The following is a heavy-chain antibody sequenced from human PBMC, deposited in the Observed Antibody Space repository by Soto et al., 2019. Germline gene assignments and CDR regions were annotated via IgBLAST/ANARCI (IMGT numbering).Heavy chain of an antibody. J-gene: IGHJ4*02. V-gene: IGHV3-23*01. CDR3: AKGSSGSRPYYFDF. CDR2: ITDSGGDT. D-gene: IGHD3-22*01. CDR1: GFTFSTYA. Sequence: EVQLLESGGGLVQPGGSLRLSCAASGFTFSTYAMSWVRQAPGQGLEWVSAITDSGGDTYHADSVKGRFTISRDNSKNTLFLQTNSLRADDTAVYYCAKGSSGSRPYYFDFWGQGTLVTVFS.